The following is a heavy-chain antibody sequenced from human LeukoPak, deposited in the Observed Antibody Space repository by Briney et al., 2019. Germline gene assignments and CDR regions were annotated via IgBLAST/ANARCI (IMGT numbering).Heavy chain of an antibody. Sequence: PSETLSLTCAVPGYSISNGYYWGWIRQPPGKGLEWIGNIYHSGSTYHNPSLRSRVTISVDTSKNQFSLKLSSVTAADTAVYYCARQPSLLWFGESSRAFDIWGQGTMVTVSS. CDR1: GYSISNGYY. CDR2: IYHSGST. V-gene: IGHV4-38-2*01. D-gene: IGHD3-10*01. J-gene: IGHJ3*02. CDR3: ARQPSLLWFGESSRAFDI.